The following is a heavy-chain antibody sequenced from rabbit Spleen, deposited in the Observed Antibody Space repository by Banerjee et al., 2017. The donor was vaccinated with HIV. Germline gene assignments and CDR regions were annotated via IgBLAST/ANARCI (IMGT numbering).Heavy chain of an antibody. CDR2: IYTGNGKT. V-gene: IGHV1S45*01. Sequence: QEQVEESGGGLVKPEGSLTLTCKASGFSFSRGYDMCWVRQAPGKGLEWIGCIYTGNGKTYHASWAKGRFTISKSSSTTVTLQMTSLTAADTATYFCARDNGSGDYIDVYFDLWGQGTLVTVS. D-gene: IGHD1-1*01. CDR3: ARDNGSGDYIDVYFDL. CDR1: GFSFSRGYD. J-gene: IGHJ4*01.